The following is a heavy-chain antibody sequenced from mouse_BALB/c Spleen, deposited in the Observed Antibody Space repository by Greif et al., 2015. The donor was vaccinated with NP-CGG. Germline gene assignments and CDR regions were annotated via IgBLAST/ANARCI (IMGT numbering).Heavy chain of an antibody. J-gene: IGHJ2*01. Sequence: EVNVVESGGGLVQPGGSLRLSCATSGFTFTDYYMSWVRQPPGKALEWLGFIRNKANGYTTEYSASVKGRFTISRDNSQSILYLQMNTLRAEDSATYYCARDFLSTTVVEHFDYWGQGTTLTVSS. CDR2: IRNKANGYTT. V-gene: IGHV7-3*02. CDR1: GFTFTDYY. CDR3: ARDFLSTTVVEHFDY. D-gene: IGHD1-1*01.